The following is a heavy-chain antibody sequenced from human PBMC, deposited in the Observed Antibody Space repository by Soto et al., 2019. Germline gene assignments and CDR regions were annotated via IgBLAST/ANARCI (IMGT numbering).Heavy chain of an antibody. D-gene: IGHD2-15*01. J-gene: IGHJ4*02. Sequence: PGGSLRLSCAASGFTFNSYAMSWVRQAPGKGLEWVSAISGSSDIYYADSVKGRFTISRDNAKNSLYLQMNSLRAEDTAVYYCARLWCVGCSGHPPVDYWGQGTLVTVSS. V-gene: IGHV3-23*01. CDR1: GFTFNSYA. CDR3: ARLWCVGCSGHPPVDY. CDR2: ISGSSDI.